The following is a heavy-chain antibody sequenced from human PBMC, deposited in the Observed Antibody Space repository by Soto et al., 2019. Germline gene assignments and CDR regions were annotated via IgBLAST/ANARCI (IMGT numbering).Heavy chain of an antibody. D-gene: IGHD3-22*01. CDR2: IGSSGSTI. J-gene: IGHJ4*02. CDR1: GFTFSDYY. CDR3: ARDPGVMSGGYSYSDY. V-gene: IGHV3-11*01. Sequence: GGSLRLSCAASGFTFSDYYMSWIRQAPGKGLEWVSYIGSSGSTIYYADSVKGRFTISRDNAKNSLYLQMNSLRAEDTAVYDWARDPGVMSGGYSYSDYWGQGTLVTVSS.